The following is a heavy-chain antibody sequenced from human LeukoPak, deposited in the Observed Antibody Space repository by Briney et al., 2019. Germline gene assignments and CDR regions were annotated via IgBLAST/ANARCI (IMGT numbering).Heavy chain of an antibody. CDR2: INHSGST. V-gene: IGHV4-34*01. CDR1: GGSFSGYY. CDR3: ARALLGSGWLFDY. D-gene: IGHD6-19*01. Sequence: SETLSLTCAVYGGSFSGYYWSWIRQPPGKGLEWIGEINHSGSTNYNPPLKSRVTISVDTSKNQFSLKLSSVTAADTAVYYCARALLGSGWLFDYWGQGTLVTVSS. J-gene: IGHJ4*02.